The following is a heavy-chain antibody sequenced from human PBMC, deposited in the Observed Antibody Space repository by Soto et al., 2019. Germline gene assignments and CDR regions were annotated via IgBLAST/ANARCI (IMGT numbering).Heavy chain of an antibody. CDR2: ITHRGST. V-gene: IGHV4-34*01. J-gene: IGHJ4*02. CDR3: ARGQGYYYDSSGYPFDY. CDR1: GGSFSGYY. Sequence: PSATLSLTCAVYGGSFSGYYWSWIRQPPGKGREWIGEITHRGSTNYNQSLTSRVTISVDTSKNQFSLKLSSVTAADTAVYYCARGQGYYYDSSGYPFDYWGQGTLVTVSS. D-gene: IGHD3-22*01.